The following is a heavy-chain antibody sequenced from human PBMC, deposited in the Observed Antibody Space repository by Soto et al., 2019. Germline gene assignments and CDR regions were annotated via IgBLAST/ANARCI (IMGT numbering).Heavy chain of an antibody. V-gene: IGHV3-21*01. CDR3: ARQGTSTKYYTMDV. Sequence: GGSQRLSCAASGSSFSNYSVNWVRQAPGKGLEWVSSISSSSSSAYIFYADSVKGRFTISRDNAENSLYLQMNSLRVEDTAVYYCARQGTSTKYYTMDVWGQGTTVTVSS. D-gene: IGHD2-2*01. CDR1: GSSFSNYS. J-gene: IGHJ6*02. CDR2: ISSSSSSAYI.